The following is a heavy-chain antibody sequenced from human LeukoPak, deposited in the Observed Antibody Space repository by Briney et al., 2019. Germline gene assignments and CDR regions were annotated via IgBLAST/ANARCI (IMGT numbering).Heavy chain of an antibody. Sequence: GGSLRLSCAASGSTFSSYAMSWVRQAPGKGLEWVSAISGSDGSTYYADSVKGRFTISRDNAKNSLYLQMNSLRAEDTAVYYCARDSPRIYYDSSGYPDYWGQGTLVTVSS. CDR1: GSTFSSYA. V-gene: IGHV3-23*01. J-gene: IGHJ4*02. CDR2: ISGSDGST. D-gene: IGHD3-22*01. CDR3: ARDSPRIYYDSSGYPDY.